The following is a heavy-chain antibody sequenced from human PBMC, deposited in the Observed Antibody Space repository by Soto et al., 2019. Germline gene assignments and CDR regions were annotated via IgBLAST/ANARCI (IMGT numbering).Heavy chain of an antibody. V-gene: IGHV1-69*01. D-gene: IGHD1-26*01. CDR1: GGTFSSYP. Sequence: QVQLVQSGAEVKKPGSSVKVSCEASGGTFSSYPINWVRQAPGQGLEWMGGIIPFFGTSNYAQKFQGRVTITADESTSTAYMELRSLRSEDTAVYYCARVGHITNYGMDVWGQGTTVTVSS. J-gene: IGHJ6*02. CDR3: ARVGHITNYGMDV. CDR2: IIPFFGTS.